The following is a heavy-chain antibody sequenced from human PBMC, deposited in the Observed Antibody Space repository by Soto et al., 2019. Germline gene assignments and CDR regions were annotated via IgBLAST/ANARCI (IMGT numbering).Heavy chain of an antibody. CDR1: GYDFTTDG. D-gene: IGHD1-1*01. CDR3: ARGRYGDY. J-gene: IGHJ4*02. CDR2: ISAHNGNT. Sequence: QVHLVQSGAEVKKPGASVKVSCKGSGYDFTTDGITWVRQAPGQGLEWMAWISAHNGNTDYAQKLQGRVTVTRDTSTSTAYIELRSLRSDDTAVYYCARGRYGDYWGQGALVTVSS. V-gene: IGHV1-18*01.